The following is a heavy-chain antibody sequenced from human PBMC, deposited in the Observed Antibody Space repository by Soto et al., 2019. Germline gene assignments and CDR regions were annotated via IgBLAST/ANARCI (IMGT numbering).Heavy chain of an antibody. CDR1: GFTFSSHW. J-gene: IGHJ4*02. D-gene: IGHD6-19*01. CDR3: ARWYRNNGWLLDS. CDR2: IEQGGSEK. V-gene: IGHV3-7*01. Sequence: EVQLVESGGGLVQPGGSLRLSCEASGFTFSSHWMSWVRQAPGKGLEWVANIEQGGSEKYYVDSVKGRFTISRDNAKNSLYLQMNSLRADDTAVYYCARWYRNNGWLLDSWGQGTLVTVSS.